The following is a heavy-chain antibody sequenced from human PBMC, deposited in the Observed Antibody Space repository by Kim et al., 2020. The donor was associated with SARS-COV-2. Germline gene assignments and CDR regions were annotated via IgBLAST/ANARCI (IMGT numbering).Heavy chain of an antibody. CDR2: IIPILGIA. Sequence: SVKVSCKASGGTFSSYAISWVRQAPGQGLEWMGRIIPILGIANYAQKFQGRVTITADKSTSTAYMELSSLRSEDTAVYYCARDHFRTMVRGDYWGQGTLVTVSS. CDR1: GGTFSSYA. J-gene: IGHJ4*02. CDR3: ARDHFRTMVRGDY. V-gene: IGHV1-69*04. D-gene: IGHD3-10*01.